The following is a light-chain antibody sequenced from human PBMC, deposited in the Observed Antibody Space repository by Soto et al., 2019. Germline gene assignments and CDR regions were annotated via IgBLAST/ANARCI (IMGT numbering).Light chain of an antibody. CDR2: AAS. J-gene: IGKJ1*01. CDR3: QQYYSFPRT. CDR1: QGISSY. V-gene: IGKV1D-8*01. Sequence: VIWMTQSPSLLSASTGDRVTISCRISQGISSYLAWYQQKPGKAPELLIHAASTLQSGVPSRFSGSGSGTDFTLTISSLQSEDFATYYCQQYYSFPRTFGQGTKVEIK.